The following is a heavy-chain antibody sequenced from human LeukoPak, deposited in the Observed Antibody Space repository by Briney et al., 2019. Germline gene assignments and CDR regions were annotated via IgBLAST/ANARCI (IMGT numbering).Heavy chain of an antibody. Sequence: GGSLRLSCAASGFTFSSYEMNWVRQAPGQGLEWVSYISSSGSTIYYAHSVKGRFTISRDNAKNSLYLQMNSLRAEDTAVYYCAELGITMVGGGWGKGTTVTISS. V-gene: IGHV3-48*03. CDR1: GFTFSSYE. CDR3: AELGITMVGGG. D-gene: IGHD3-10*02. CDR2: ISSSGSTI. J-gene: IGHJ6*04.